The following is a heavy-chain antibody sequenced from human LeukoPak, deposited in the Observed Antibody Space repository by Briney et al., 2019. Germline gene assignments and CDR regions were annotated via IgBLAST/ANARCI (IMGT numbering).Heavy chain of an antibody. V-gene: IGHV4-59*01. CDR1: GGSISSYY. Sequence: SETLSLTCTVSGGSISSYYWSWIRQPPGKGLEWIGYIYYSGSTNYNPSLKSRVTISVGTSKNQFSLKLSSVSAADTAVYYCARMGDYLAPFLDYWGQGTLVTVSS. CDR2: IYYSGST. J-gene: IGHJ4*02. D-gene: IGHD4-17*01. CDR3: ARMGDYLAPFLDY.